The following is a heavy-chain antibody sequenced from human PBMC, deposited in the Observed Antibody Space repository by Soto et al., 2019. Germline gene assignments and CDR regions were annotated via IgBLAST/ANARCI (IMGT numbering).Heavy chain of an antibody. Sequence: QVQLVQSGAEVKKPGSSVRVSCKASGDTFTFYSINWVRQAPGLGLEWMGRINPILSMSNYAQRFQGRVTMTADKYPKPGETEGGSLGSEGTALDYRASSFGSGNRAVDHGGQGALVTVSS. CDR1: GDTFTFYS. D-gene: IGHD3-10*01. CDR2: INPILSMS. CDR3: ASSFGSGNRAVDH. V-gene: IGHV1-69*02. J-gene: IGHJ4*02.